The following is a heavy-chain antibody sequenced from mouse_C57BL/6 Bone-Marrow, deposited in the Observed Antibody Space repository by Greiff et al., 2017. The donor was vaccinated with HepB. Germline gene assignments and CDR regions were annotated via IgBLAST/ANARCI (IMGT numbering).Heavy chain of an antibody. V-gene: IGHV5-4*01. J-gene: IGHJ1*03. Sequence: DVQLVESGGGLVKPGGSLKLSCAASGFTFSSFAMSWVRQTPEKRLEWVATISDGGSYTYYPDNVKGRCTITRDNANNNLYLQVSHLKAEDTDMYYWGSTVDGYFDVWGTGTTVTV. CDR1: GFTFSSFA. CDR2: ISDGGSYT. CDR3: GSTVDGYFDV. D-gene: IGHD1-1*01.